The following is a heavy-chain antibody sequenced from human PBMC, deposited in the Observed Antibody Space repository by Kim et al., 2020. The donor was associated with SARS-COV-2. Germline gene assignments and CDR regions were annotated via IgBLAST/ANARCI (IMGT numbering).Heavy chain of an antibody. Sequence: GETVDYAGPVKGRFIISRDDSENTLYLELNNLKAEDSAIYYCTTIILTFFDYWGQGKLVTVSS. CDR3: TTIILTFFDY. J-gene: IGHJ4*02. V-gene: IGHV3-15*01. CDR2: GETV.